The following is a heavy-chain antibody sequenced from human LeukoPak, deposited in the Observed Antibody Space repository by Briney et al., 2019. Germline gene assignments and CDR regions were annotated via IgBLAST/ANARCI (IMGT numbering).Heavy chain of an antibody. V-gene: IGHV3-21*06. CDR3: ARDGGYDFGFYFDY. D-gene: IGHD5-12*01. CDR2: ISSNSGSI. CDR1: GFTFSSYS. Sequence: GGSLRLSCVASGFTFSSYSVNWVRQAPGKGLEWVSSISSNSGSIYYADSVKGRFTMSRDNAKNSLYLQMNNLRAEDTSVSCCARDGGYDFGFYFDYWGQGTLVTVSS. J-gene: IGHJ4*02.